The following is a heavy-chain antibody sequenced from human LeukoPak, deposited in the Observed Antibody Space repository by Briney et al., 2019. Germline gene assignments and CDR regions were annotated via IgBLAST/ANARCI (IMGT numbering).Heavy chain of an antibody. J-gene: IGHJ4*02. CDR2: ISSSSSTI. CDR3: AKSLRFLEWLLEDYFDY. V-gene: IGHV3-48*01. CDR1: GFTFSSYS. Sequence: GGSLRLSCAASGFTFSSYSMNWVRQAPGKGLEWVSYISSSSSTIYYADSVKGRFTISRDNAKNSLYLQMNSLRAEDTAVYYCAKSLRFLEWLLEDYFDYWGQGTLVTVSS. D-gene: IGHD3-3*01.